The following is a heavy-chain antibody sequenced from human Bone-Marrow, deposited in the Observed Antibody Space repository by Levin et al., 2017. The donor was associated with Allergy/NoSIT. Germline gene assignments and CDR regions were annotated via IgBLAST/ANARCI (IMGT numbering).Heavy chain of an antibody. Sequence: SETLSLTCTVSGGSISSYYWSWIRQPPGKGLEWIGYIYYSGSTNYNPSLKSRVTISVDTSKNQFSLKLSSVTAADTAVYYCARGILSDFWSGYYYYFDYWGQGTLVTVSS. CDR1: GGSISSYY. CDR3: ARGILSDFWSGYYYYFDY. D-gene: IGHD3-3*01. V-gene: IGHV4-59*01. CDR2: IYYSGST. J-gene: IGHJ4*02.